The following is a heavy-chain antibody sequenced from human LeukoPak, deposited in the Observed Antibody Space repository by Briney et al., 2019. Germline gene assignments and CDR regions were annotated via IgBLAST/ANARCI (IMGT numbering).Heavy chain of an antibody. J-gene: IGHJ4*02. CDR3: AKDGGYWYYDSSGYYGDY. Sequence: GGSLRLSCAASGFTFSNYGMLWVRQAPRKGLEWVAVISFDGFNKDYADSVKGRFTTSRDNSKNTLYLQMNSLRAEDTAVYYCAKDGGYWYYDSSGYYGDYWGQGTLVTVSS. D-gene: IGHD3-22*01. V-gene: IGHV3-30*18. CDR2: ISFDGFNK. CDR1: GFTFSNYG.